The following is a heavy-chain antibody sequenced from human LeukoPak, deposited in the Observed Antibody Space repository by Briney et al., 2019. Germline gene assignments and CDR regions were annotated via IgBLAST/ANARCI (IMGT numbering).Heavy chain of an antibody. CDR2: IYYSGGT. CDR1: GGSISSGGYY. V-gene: IGHV4-31*03. CDR3: ARDRRYCSGGSCYSGAHYYYYGMDV. J-gene: IGHJ6*02. Sequence: KASETLSLTCTVSGGSISSGGYYWSWIRQHPGKGLEWIGYIYYSGGTYYNPSLKSRVTISVDTSKNQFSLKLSSVTAADTAVYYCARDRRYCSGGSCYSGAHYYYYGMDVWGQGTTVTVSS. D-gene: IGHD2-15*01.